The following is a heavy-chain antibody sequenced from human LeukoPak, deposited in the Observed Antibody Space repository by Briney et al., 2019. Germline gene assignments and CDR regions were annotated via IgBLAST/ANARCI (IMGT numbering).Heavy chain of an antibody. Sequence: GGSLRLSCAASGFTFSDYYMNWLRQAPGKGLEWVSYISSSGTSIYYADSVKGRFTISRDNSKNTLYLQMNSLRAEDTAVYYCARGEVRFLEWLLLYDYWGQGTLVTVSS. V-gene: IGHV3-11*04. D-gene: IGHD3-3*01. CDR3: ARGEVRFLEWLLLYDY. CDR2: ISSSGTSI. CDR1: GFTFSDYY. J-gene: IGHJ4*02.